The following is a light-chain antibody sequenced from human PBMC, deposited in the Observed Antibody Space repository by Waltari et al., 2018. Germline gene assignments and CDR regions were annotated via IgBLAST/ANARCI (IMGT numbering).Light chain of an antibody. Sequence: QSVLSQPPSVSADPGQRATVSCSGSSSNIGTNAVNWYQRVPGKSPKLLIHYEKMVPPGFPPRFSAPQSGTSATLAISDLQAEDEADYYCAVWDDSLSGLLFGGGTKVTVL. CDR1: SSNIGTNA. V-gene: IGLV1-36*01. CDR2: YEK. J-gene: IGLJ3*02. CDR3: AVWDDSLSGLL.